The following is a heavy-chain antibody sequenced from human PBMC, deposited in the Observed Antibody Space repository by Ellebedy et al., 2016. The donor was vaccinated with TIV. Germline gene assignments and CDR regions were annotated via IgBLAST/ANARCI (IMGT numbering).Heavy chain of an antibody. CDR2: IYWDDDK. J-gene: IGHJ4*02. CDR3: AHHYSSSWYPVY. D-gene: IGHD6-13*01. Sequence: SGPTLVKPTETLTLTCAVSGFSLSTSGVGVGWIRQPPGKALEWLALIYWDDDKRYSPSLKSRLTITKDTSKNQVVLTMTNMDPVDTATYYCAHHYSSSWYPVYWGQGTLVTVSS. CDR1: GFSLSTSGVG. V-gene: IGHV2-5*02.